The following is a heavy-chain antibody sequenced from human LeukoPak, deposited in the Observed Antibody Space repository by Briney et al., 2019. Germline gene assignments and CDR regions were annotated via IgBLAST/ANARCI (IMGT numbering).Heavy chain of an antibody. CDR1: GYDFTEHA. J-gene: IGHJ4*02. CDR3: ARGSSGSPYYLDY. V-gene: IGHV1-3*03. D-gene: IGHD1-26*01. CDR2: IIPVNGDT. Sequence: ASVKVSCKASGYDFTEHAIHWVRQAPGQGLEWMGWIIPVNGDTKFSRDFQERVTLTRDRSASTAYMEVSSLRSEDMAVYYCARGSSGSPYYLDYWGQGTLLTVSS.